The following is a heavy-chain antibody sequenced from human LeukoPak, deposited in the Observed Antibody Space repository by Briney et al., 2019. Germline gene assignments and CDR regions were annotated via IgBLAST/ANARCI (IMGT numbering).Heavy chain of an antibody. V-gene: IGHV3-30*18. D-gene: IGHD3-22*01. J-gene: IGHJ4*02. CDR1: AFRFSSYG. Sequence: GGSLRLSCAASAFRFSSYGMHWVRQAPGKGLEWVAVISYDGSNKYYADSVKGRFTISRDNSKNTLYLQMNSLRAEDTAVYYCAKDPAPGRAVVVHSGYWGQGTLVTVSS. CDR3: AKDPAPGRAVVVHSGY. CDR2: ISYDGSNK.